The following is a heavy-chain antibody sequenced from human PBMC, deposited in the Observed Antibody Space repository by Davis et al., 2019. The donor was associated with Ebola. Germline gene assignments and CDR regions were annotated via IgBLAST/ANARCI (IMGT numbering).Heavy chain of an antibody. CDR2: IRSKAGGYTT. CDR3: ARDFSGSYSFDY. V-gene: IGHV3-72*01. J-gene: IGHJ4*02. Sequence: GESLKIPCAASGFTFSDHYMDWVRQAPGKGLEWVGRIRSKAGGYTTEYAPSVKGRFTVSRDDSQNSLYFQMNSLKTEDTAVYYCARDFSGSYSFDYWGQGTLVTVSS. CDR1: GFTFSDHY. D-gene: IGHD1-26*01.